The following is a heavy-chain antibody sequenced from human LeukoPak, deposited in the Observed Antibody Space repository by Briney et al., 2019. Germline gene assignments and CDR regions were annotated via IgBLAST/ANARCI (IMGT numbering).Heavy chain of an antibody. CDR2: IYHSGST. V-gene: IGHV4-30-2*01. CDR1: GGSISSGGYS. J-gene: IGHJ4*02. D-gene: IGHD3-22*01. CDR3: ARVYDSSGYSDYFDY. Sequence: NASQTLSLTCAVSGGSISSGGYSWGWVRQPPGKGLEWIGYIYHSGSTYYTPSLKSRVTISVDRSKNQFSLKLSSVTAADTAVYYCARVYDSSGYSDYFDYWGQGTLVTVSS.